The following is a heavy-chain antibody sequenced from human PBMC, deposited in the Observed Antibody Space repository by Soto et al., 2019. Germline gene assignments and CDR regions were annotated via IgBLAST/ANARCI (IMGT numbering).Heavy chain of an antibody. D-gene: IGHD3-10*01. CDR1: GGSFSGYY. J-gene: IGHJ4*02. CDR2: INHSGST. CDR3: ARGWLYGSGTPVAY. Sequence: QVQLQQWGAGLLKPSETLSLTCAVYGGSFSGYYWSWIRQPPGKALEWIGEINHSGSTNYNPSLKSRVTIAVDTSKNQFSLKLSSVTAADTAVYYCARGWLYGSGTPVAYWGQGTLVTVSS. V-gene: IGHV4-34*01.